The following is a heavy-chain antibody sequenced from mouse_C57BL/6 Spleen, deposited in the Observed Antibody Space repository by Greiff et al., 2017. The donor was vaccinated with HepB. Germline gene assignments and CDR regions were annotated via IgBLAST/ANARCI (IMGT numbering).Heavy chain of an antibody. CDR1: GYAFSSYW. D-gene: IGHD3-2*02. V-gene: IGHV1-80*01. J-gene: IGHJ2*01. Sequence: QVQLQQSGAELVKPGASVKISCKASGYAFSSYWMNWVKQRPGKGLEWIGQIYPGDGDTNYNGKFKGKATLTADKSSSTAYMQLSSLTSEDSAVYFCARGAQAYYFDYWGQGTTLTVSS. CDR2: IYPGDGDT. CDR3: ARGAQAYYFDY.